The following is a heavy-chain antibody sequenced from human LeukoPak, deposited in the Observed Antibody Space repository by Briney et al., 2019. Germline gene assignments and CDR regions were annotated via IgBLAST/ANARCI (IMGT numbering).Heavy chain of an antibody. CDR2: ISNTGGTT. CDR3: ARDGMTGRTFDY. J-gene: IGHJ4*02. Sequence: GGSLRLSCSASGFTFSSYAMHWVRQAPGKGLEYVSYISNTGGTTYYADSVKGRFTISRDNPKNTLYLQMNSLRAEDTAVYYCARDGMTGRTFDYWGQGTLVTVSS. CDR1: GFTFSSYA. V-gene: IGHV3-64*04. D-gene: IGHD3-9*01.